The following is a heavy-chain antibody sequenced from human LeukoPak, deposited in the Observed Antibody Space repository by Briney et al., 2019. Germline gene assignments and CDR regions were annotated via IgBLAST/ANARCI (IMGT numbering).Heavy chain of an antibody. CDR1: GDSISSNWYY. CDR3: AILYGRNCNHYYRDY. CDR2: IHDSGST. V-gene: IGHV4-39*01. Sequence: SETLSLTCSVSGDSISSNWYYWGWIRQPPGKGLEWIGTIHDSGSTDYNPSLKSRVTISVDTSKNQFSLKLSSVTAADTALYYCAILYGRNCNHYYRDYWGQGTLVTVSS. D-gene: IGHD4-23*01. J-gene: IGHJ4*02.